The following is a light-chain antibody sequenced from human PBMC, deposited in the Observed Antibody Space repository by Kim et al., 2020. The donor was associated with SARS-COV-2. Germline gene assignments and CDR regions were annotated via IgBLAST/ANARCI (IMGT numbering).Light chain of an antibody. J-gene: IGKJ4*01. CDR3: QQHDNIPLT. CDR1: QDIANY. V-gene: IGKV1-33*01. CDR2: DAY. Sequence: DVQMTQAPASLSASVGDRVTITCQASQDIANYLNWYQQKPGKAPNLLIYDAYNLETGVPSRFSGSGFGTDFTFTISSLQPEDIATYYGQQHDNIPLTFGGGTKVEIK.